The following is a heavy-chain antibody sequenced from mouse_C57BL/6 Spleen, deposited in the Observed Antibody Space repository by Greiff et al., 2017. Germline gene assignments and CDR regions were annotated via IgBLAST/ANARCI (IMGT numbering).Heavy chain of an antibody. J-gene: IGHJ4*01. V-gene: IGHV2-5*01. CDR3: AKNEKIHYYAMDY. CDR1: GFSLTSYG. CDR2: IWRGGST. Sequence: LQESGPGLVQPSQSLSITCTVSGFSLTSYGVHWVRQSPGKGLEWLGVIWRGGSTDYNAAFMSRLSITKDNSKSQVFFKMNSLQADDTAIYYCAKNEKIHYYAMDYWGQGTSVTVSS.